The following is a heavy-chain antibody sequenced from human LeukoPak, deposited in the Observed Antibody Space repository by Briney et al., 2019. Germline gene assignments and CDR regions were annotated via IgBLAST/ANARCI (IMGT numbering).Heavy chain of an antibody. CDR1: GYTFTGYY. CDR2: INPNSGGT. V-gene: IGHV1-2*02. Sequence: ASVKVSCKASGYTFTGYYMHWVRQAPGQGLGWMGWINPNSGGTNYAQKFQGRVTMTRDTSTSTVYMELSSLRSEDTAVYYCARESGWLQLLFDYRGQGTLVTVSS. D-gene: IGHD5-24*01. CDR3: ARESGWLQLLFDY. J-gene: IGHJ4*02.